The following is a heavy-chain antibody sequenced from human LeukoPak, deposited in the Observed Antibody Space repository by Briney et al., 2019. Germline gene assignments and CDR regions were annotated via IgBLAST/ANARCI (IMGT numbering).Heavy chain of an antibody. CDR1: GFTFSNYW. CDR2: IKQDGSET. V-gene: IGHV3-7*01. CDR3: ARDQISSGSYSGFDY. Sequence: GGSLRLSCAASGFTFSNYWMSWVRRAPGKGLEWVASIKQDGSETYYVDSVRGRFTISRDNAKKSLYLQMNSLRAEDTAVYYCARDQISSGSYSGFDYWGQGTLVTVSS. J-gene: IGHJ4*02. D-gene: IGHD1-26*01.